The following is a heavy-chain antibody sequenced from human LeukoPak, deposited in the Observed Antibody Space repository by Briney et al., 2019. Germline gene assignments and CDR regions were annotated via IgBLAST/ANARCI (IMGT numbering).Heavy chain of an antibody. V-gene: IGHV4-59*01. Sequence: SETLSLTCTVSGGSISSYYWSWIRQPPGKGLEWIGYIYYSGSTNYNPSLKSRVTISVDTSKNQFSLKLSSVTAADTAVYYCARSIAAAGHFDYWGQGTLVTVSS. CDR1: GGSISSYY. CDR3: ARSIAAAGHFDY. J-gene: IGHJ4*02. D-gene: IGHD6-13*01. CDR2: IYYSGST.